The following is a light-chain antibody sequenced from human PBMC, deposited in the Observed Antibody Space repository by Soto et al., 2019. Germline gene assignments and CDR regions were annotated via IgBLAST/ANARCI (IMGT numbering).Light chain of an antibody. J-gene: IGKJ5*01. V-gene: IGKV3-15*01. CDR3: QQYNNGTPKT. CDR2: GAS. Sequence: EIMIRHSPATLSVNTGERATLSCRASQSVSSNLAWYQQKPGQAPRLLIYGASTRATGIPARFSGSGSGTEFTLTISSLQSEDFAVYYCQQYNNGTPKTFGQGTRLEVK. CDR1: QSVSSN.